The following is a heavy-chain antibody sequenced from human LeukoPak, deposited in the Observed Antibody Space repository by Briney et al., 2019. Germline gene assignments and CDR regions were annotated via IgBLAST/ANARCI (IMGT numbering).Heavy chain of an antibody. J-gene: IGHJ4*02. V-gene: IGHV3-53*01. D-gene: IGHD3-10*01. CDR2: IYSGGST. CDR3: ARLWFGDGGVDY. CDR1: GFTVSSNY. Sequence: GGSLRLSCAASGFTVSSNYMSWVRQAPGKGLEWVSVIYSGGSTYYADSVKGRFTISRDNSKNTLYLQMNSLRAEDTAVYYCARLWFGDGGVDYWGQRTLVTVSS.